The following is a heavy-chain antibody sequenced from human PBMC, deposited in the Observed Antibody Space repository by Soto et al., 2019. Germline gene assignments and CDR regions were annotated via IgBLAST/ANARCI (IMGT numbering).Heavy chain of an antibody. V-gene: IGHV1-3*01. CDR1: RSTFTSDA. D-gene: IGHD2-15*01. J-gene: IGHJ4*02. CDR3: ASGLLQLPIFDN. Sequence: QVQLVQSGAEVKKPGASVKLSCKAPRSTFTSDALHWVRQAPGQRLEWMGWIISGNGNTKYSQRFQGRVTITRDTSASTAYMDLSSLRSEDTAVYYCASGLLQLPIFDNWGQGTLVTVSS. CDR2: IISGNGNT.